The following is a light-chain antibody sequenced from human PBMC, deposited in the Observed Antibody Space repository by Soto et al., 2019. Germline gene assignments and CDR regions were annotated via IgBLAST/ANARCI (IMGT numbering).Light chain of an antibody. CDR1: SSNIGTNT. Sequence: QPVLTQPPSASGTPGQRVTISCSGSSSNIGTNTVNWYQQLPGTAPKLLIYSNNQRPSGVPDRFSGSKSATSASLAISGLQSEDEADYYCAARDDRLNGVVFGGGTKLTVL. CDR2: SNN. J-gene: IGLJ2*01. V-gene: IGLV1-44*01. CDR3: AARDDRLNGVV.